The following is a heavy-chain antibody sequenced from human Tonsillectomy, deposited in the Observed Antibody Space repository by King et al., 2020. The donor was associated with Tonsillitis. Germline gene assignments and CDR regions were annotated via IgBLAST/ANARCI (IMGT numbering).Heavy chain of an antibody. CDR1: GFTFSRYA. CDR3: ANHHFWGGSPDF. J-gene: IGHJ4*02. V-gene: IGHV3-23*04. D-gene: IGHD3-3*02. Sequence: VQLVESGGGLVQPGGSLRLSCAASGFTFSRYAMNWVRQAPGKGLEWVSGISASGGGTYYADSVRGRFTISRDNSKNTLYLQMNSLRTEDTAVYYCANHHFWGGSPDFWGQGTLVTVSS. CDR2: ISASGGGT.